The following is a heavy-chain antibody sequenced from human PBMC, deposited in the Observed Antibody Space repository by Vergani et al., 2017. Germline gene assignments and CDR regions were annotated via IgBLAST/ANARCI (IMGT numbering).Heavy chain of an antibody. D-gene: IGHD3-10*01. Sequence: QVQLQESGPGLVKPSETLSLTCAVSGYSISSGYYWGWIRQPPGKGLEWIGSIYHSGSTYYYPSLKSQVTISVDTSKNQFSLKLSSMTAADTAVYYCASRVRGVMWYYFDYCRQGTLV. CDR3: ASRVRGVMWYYFDY. CDR1: GYSISSGYY. CDR2: IYHSGST. J-gene: IGHJ4*02. V-gene: IGHV4-38-2*01.